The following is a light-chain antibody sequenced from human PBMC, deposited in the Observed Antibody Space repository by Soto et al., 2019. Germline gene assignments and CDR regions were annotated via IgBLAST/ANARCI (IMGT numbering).Light chain of an antibody. Sequence: QSALTQPASVSGSPGQSITISCTGTSTDVGGYNYVSWYQQHPGKAPKLMIYDVTSRPSGVSNRFSGSKSGNTASLIISGLQAEDEADYYCISYTSSDTYVFGTGTRSPS. J-gene: IGLJ1*01. V-gene: IGLV2-14*01. CDR2: DVT. CDR3: ISYTSSDTYV. CDR1: STDVGGYNY.